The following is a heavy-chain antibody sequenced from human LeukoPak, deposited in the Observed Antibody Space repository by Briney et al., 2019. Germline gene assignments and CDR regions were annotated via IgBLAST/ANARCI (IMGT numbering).Heavy chain of an antibody. CDR3: ARAFRTTSFDY. D-gene: IGHD1-7*01. V-gene: IGHV3-30*03. J-gene: IGHJ4*02. Sequence: GGSLRLSCAASGFTFGSYGMHWVRQAPGKGLEWVAVISYDGSNKYYADSVKGRFTISRDNSKNTLYLQMNSLRAEDTAVYYCARAFRTTSFDYWGQGTLVTVSS. CDR1: GFTFGSYG. CDR2: ISYDGSNK.